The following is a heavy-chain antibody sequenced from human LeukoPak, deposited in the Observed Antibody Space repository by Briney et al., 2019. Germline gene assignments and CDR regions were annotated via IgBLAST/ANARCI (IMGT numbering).Heavy chain of an antibody. D-gene: IGHD2-2*01. J-gene: IGHJ6*02. CDR3: ARGCSSTSCSPAYYNYGMDV. CDR1: GYTFTSYY. Sequence: ASVTVSCKASGYTFTSYYMHWVRQAPGQGLEWMGIINPNGGSTSYVQKFQGRVTMTRDTSTSTVYMELSSLRSEDTAVYYCARGCSSTSCSPAYYNYGMDVWGQGTPVTVSS. CDR2: INPNGGST. V-gene: IGHV1-46*01.